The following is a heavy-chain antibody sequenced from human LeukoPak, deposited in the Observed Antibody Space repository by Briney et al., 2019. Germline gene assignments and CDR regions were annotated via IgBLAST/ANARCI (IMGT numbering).Heavy chain of an antibody. V-gene: IGHV3-48*02. D-gene: IGHD2-15*01. Sequence: PGGSLRLSCAASGFTFSSYSMNWVRQAPGKGLEWVSYISSSGSTKYYADSVKGRFTISRDNAQNSLYLQMNSLRDEDTAVYYCAIEGYCSCGTCYTNWFDTWGQGTLVTVSS. CDR2: ISSSGSTK. CDR1: GFTFSSYS. CDR3: AIEGYCSCGTCYTNWFDT. J-gene: IGHJ5*02.